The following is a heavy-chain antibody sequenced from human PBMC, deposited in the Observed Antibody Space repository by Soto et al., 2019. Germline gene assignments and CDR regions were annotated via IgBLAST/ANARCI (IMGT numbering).Heavy chain of an antibody. CDR1: GFTFSGHW. CDR2: INTDGGSS. Sequence: EVQLVESGGDLVQPGGSLRLSCAASGFTFSGHWMHWVRQVPGKGLEWVSRINTDGGSSAYADSVKGRFTISRDNAKNTLYLQMKGLRAEDTAGYYCAREAGYCSRTSCYRRAFDTWGQGTTVTFSS. V-gene: IGHV3-74*03. CDR3: AREAGYCSRTSCYRRAFDT. D-gene: IGHD2-2*01. J-gene: IGHJ3*02.